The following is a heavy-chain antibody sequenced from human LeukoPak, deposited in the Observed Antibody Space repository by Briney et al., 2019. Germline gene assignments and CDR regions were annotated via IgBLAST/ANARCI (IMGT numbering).Heavy chain of an antibody. CDR1: GFTFSNAW. CDR3: TTDAPYYYGSGTKTDAFDL. J-gene: IGHJ3*01. CDR2: IKSKIDGGTT. V-gene: IGHV3-15*01. D-gene: IGHD3-10*01. Sequence: PGGSLRLSCAASGFTFSNAWMYWVRQPPGKGLEWVGRIKSKIDGGTTQYAAPVKGRFTISRDDSKNTLYLQMNSLKTEDPAVYYCTTDAPYYYGSGTKTDAFDLWGQGTMVTVSS.